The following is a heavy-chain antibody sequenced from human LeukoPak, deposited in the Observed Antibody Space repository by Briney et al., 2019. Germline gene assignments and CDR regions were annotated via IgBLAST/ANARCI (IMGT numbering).Heavy chain of an antibody. CDR1: GFTFSSYV. CDR2: ISDSGGGT. CDR3: AKDRVDY. V-gene: IGHV3-23*01. J-gene: IGHJ4*02. Sequence: GGSLRLSCAASGFTFSSYVMNWVRQAPGKGLEWVSGISDSGGGTYYADSVKGRFTISRDNSKNTLYLQMNSLRAEDTAVYYCAKDRVDYWGQGTLVTVSS. D-gene: IGHD2-8*01.